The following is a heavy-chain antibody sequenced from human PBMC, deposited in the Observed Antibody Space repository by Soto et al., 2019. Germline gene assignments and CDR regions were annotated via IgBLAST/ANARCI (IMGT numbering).Heavy chain of an antibody. D-gene: IGHD6-6*01. CDR2: IRSKAYGGTT. V-gene: IGHV3-49*03. CDR3: TSYRDVADRHTSYFDY. CDR1: GFTFGDYA. J-gene: IGHJ4*02. Sequence: QPGVTLRRSWTASGFTFGDYAMSWFRQAPGKGHEWVGFIRSKAYGGTTEYAASVKGRFTISRDDSKSIAYLQMNSLKTEDTAVYYCTSYRDVADRHTSYFDYWRQGALVTVSS.